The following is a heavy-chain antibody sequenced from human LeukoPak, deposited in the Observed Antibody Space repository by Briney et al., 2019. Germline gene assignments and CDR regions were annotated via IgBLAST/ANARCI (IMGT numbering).Heavy chain of an antibody. V-gene: IGHV4-39*07. CDR3: ARAPDIVVVLAAMGFYYYYGMDV. D-gene: IGHD2-2*01. J-gene: IGHJ6*02. CDR2: IYYSGST. CDR1: GGSISGSSYY. Sequence: PSETLSLTCTVSGGSISGSSYYWGWIRQPPGKGLEWIGSIYYSGSTYYNPSLKSRVTISVDTSKNQFSLKLSSVTAADTAVYYCARAPDIVVVLAAMGFYYYYGMDVWGQGTTVTVSS.